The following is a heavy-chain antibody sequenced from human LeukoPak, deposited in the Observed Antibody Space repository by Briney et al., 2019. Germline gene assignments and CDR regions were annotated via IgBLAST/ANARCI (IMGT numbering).Heavy chain of an antibody. CDR1: GGSFSGYY. J-gene: IGHJ4*02. V-gene: IGHV4-34*01. CDR2: INHSGST. Sequence: SETLSLTCAVYGGSFSGYYWSWIRQPPGKGLEWIGEINHSGSTNYNPSLKSRVTMSVDTSKNQLSLKLSSVTASDTAVYYCASRPIPVDIFDSWGQGTLVTVSS. CDR3: ASRPIPVDIFDS. D-gene: IGHD6-19*01.